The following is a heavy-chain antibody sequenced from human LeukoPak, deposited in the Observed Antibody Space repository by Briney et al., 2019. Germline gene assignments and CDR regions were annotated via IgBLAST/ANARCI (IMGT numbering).Heavy chain of an antibody. CDR1: GFTFSSYG. V-gene: IGHV3-30*02. Sequence: GGSVRLSCAASGFTFSSYGMHWVRQAPGKGLEWVAFIRYDGSNKYYADSVKGRFTISRDNAKSSLYLQMHSLRADDTAVYYCASGGGDCSSSNCYSAYWGQGTLVTVSS. J-gene: IGHJ4*02. D-gene: IGHD2-2*02. CDR2: IRYDGSNK. CDR3: ASGGGDCSSSNCYSAY.